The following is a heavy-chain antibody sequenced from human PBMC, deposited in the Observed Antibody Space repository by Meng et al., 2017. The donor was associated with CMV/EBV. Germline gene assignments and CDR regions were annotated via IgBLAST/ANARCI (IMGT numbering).Heavy chain of an antibody. J-gene: IGHJ6*02. Sequence: GESLKISCAASGFTFSSYSMNWVRQAPGKGLEWVSSISSSSSYIYYADSVKGRFTISRDNAKNSLYLQMNSLRAEDTAVYYCARDSGDFWSGYWYYYYGMDVWGQGTTVTVS. CDR1: GFTFSSYS. CDR2: ISSSSSYI. D-gene: IGHD3-3*01. V-gene: IGHV3-21*01. CDR3: ARDSGDFWSGYWYYYYGMDV.